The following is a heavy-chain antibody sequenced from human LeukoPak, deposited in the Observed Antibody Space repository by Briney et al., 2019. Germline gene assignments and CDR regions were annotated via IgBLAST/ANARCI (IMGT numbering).Heavy chain of an antibody. J-gene: IGHJ4*02. Sequence: SETLSLTCAVYGGSFSGYYWSWIRQPPGKGLEWIGEINHSGSTNYNPSLKSRVTISVDTSKNQFSLKLSSVTAADTAVYYCASGGTVRGVITEISDYWGQGTLVTVSS. D-gene: IGHD3-10*01. CDR2: INHSGST. CDR3: ASGGTVRGVITEISDY. V-gene: IGHV4-34*01. CDR1: GGSFSGYY.